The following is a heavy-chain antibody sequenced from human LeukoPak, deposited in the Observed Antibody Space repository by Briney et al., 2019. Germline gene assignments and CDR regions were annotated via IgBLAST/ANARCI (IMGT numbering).Heavy chain of an antibody. J-gene: IGHJ4*02. Sequence: GGSLRLSCAASGFTFSSYWMSWVRQAPGKGLEWVANIKQDGSEKYYVDSVKGRFTISRDNAKNSLYLQMNSLRAEDTAVYYCARVGYDYVWGSYRRNFDYWGQGTLVTVSS. D-gene: IGHD3-16*02. CDR1: GFTFSSYW. V-gene: IGHV3-7*01. CDR2: IKQDGSEK. CDR3: ARVGYDYVWGSYRRNFDY.